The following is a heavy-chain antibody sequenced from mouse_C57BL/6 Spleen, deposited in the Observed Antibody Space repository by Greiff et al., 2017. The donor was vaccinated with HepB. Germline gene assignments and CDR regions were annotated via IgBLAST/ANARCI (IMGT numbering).Heavy chain of an antibody. CDR2: IDPSDSYT. Sequence: QVQLQQPGAELVMPGASVKLSCKASGYTFTSYWMHWVKQRPGQGLEWIGEIDPSDSYTNYNQKFKGKSTLTVDKSSSTAYMQLSSLTSEDSAVYYCARGGLREYFDYGGQGTTLTVSS. D-gene: IGHD2-4*01. J-gene: IGHJ2*01. V-gene: IGHV1-69*01. CDR3: ARGGLREYFDY. CDR1: GYTFTSYW.